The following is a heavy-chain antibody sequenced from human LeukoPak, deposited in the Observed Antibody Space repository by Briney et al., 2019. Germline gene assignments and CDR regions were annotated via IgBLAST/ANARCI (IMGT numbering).Heavy chain of an antibody. CDR3: ARPPGVDGAAFDI. V-gene: IGHV4-39*01. CDR1: GGSISSSGYY. CDR2: IYYSGST. J-gene: IGHJ3*02. D-gene: IGHD3-10*01. Sequence: PSETLSLTCTVSGGSISSSGYYWGWIRQPPGKGLEWIGSIYYSGSTYYNPSLKSRVTISVDTSKTHFSRKLSAVTAADTAVYYCARPPGVDGAAFDIWDQGTMVTVSS.